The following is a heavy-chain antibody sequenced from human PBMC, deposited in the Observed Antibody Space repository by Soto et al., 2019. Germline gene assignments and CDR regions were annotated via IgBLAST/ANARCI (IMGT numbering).Heavy chain of an antibody. CDR2: ISSSGSTI. V-gene: IGHV3-48*03. CDR1: GFTFSSYE. D-gene: IGHD6-19*01. CDR3: ARLMGQWLVRGAFDI. Sequence: VGSLRLSCAASGFTFSSYEMNWVRQAPGKGLEWVSYISSSGSTIYYADSVKGRFTISRDNAKNSLYLQMNSLRAEDTAVYYCARLMGQWLVRGAFDIWGQGTMVTVSS. J-gene: IGHJ3*02.